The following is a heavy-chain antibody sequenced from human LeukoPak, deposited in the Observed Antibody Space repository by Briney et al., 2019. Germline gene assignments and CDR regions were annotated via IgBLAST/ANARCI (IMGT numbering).Heavy chain of an antibody. CDR2: IWDDGSNK. Sequence: GGSLRLSCAASGFSFSSYGMHWVRQAPGKGLEWVAVIWDDGSNKYYADSVKGRFTISRDNSKDTLYLQMNSLRAEDTAVYYCARDYESDAFDIWGQGTMVTVSS. V-gene: IGHV3-33*01. CDR3: ARDYESDAFDI. D-gene: IGHD3-16*01. CDR1: GFSFSSYG. J-gene: IGHJ3*02.